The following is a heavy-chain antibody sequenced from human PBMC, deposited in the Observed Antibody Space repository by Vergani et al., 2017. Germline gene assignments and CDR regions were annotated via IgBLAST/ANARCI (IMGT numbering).Heavy chain of an antibody. CDR2: INLSGST. Sequence: QVQLQQWGAGLLKPSETLSLPCAVYGGSFSGYYWSWIRQPPGKGLEWIGEINLSGSTNYNPSLKSRVTISVDTSKNQFSLKLSSVTAADPAVYYSARGRGVVVVPAASSYGMDVWGQGTTVTVSS. D-gene: IGHD2-2*01. V-gene: IGHV4-34*01. J-gene: IGHJ6*02. CDR1: GGSFSGYY. CDR3: ARGRGVVVVPAASSYGMDV.